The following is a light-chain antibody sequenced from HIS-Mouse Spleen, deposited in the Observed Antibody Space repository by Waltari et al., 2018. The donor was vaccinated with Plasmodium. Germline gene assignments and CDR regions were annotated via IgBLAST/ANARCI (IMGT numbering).Light chain of an antibody. CDR2: KDR. J-gene: IGLJ3*02. Sequence: SYELTQPPSVSVSPGQTARITCSGDALPKQYAYWYQQKPGQAPVMVIYKDRERPSGIPERFSGSSSGTTVTLTISGVQAEDEADYYCYSTDSSGNHRVFGGGTKLTVL. CDR1: ALPKQY. CDR3: YSTDSSGNHRV. V-gene: IGLV3-25*03.